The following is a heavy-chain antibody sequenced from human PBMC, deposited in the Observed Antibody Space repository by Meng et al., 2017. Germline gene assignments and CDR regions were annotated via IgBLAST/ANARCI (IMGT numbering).Heavy chain of an antibody. V-gene: IGHV3-23*01. Sequence: GESPKISCEASGFTFSSYAMSWVRQAPGKGLEWVSAISGSGGSTYYADSVKGRFTISRDNSKNTLYLQMNSLRAEDTAVYYCARDGYNYSALDYWGQGTLVTVSS. CDR2: ISGSGGST. CDR1: GFTFSSYA. CDR3: ARDGYNYSALDY. J-gene: IGHJ4*02. D-gene: IGHD5-24*01.